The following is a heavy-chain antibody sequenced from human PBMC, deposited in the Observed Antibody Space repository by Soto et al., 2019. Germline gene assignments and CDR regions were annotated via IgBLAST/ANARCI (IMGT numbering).Heavy chain of an antibody. D-gene: IGHD2-21*01. V-gene: IGHV4-31*01. Sequence: QVQLQESGPGLVKPSQTLSLTCTVSGGSISSGGYYWSWIRQHPGKGLEWIGYIYYSGSTYYNPSLTRPVTMSVDTSKNQFSLKLSSVTAADTAVYYCAASCVGCGGFNYYGMDVWGQGTTVTVSS. CDR3: AASCVGCGGFNYYGMDV. CDR2: IYYSGST. J-gene: IGHJ6*02. CDR1: GGSISSGGYY.